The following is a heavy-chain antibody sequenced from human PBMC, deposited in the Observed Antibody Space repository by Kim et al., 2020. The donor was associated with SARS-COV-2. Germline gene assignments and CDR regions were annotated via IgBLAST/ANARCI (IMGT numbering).Heavy chain of an antibody. Sequence: KNYADAVKGRFTISRDNSKNTLYLQMNRLRAEDTAVYYCARSRGIAAHLYWGQGTLVTVSS. D-gene: IGHD6-13*01. V-gene: IGHV3-30*01. CDR3: ARSRGIAAHLY. J-gene: IGHJ4*02. CDR2: K.